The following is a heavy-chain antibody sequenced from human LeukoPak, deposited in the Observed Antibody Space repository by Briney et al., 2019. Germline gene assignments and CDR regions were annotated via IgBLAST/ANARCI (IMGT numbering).Heavy chain of an antibody. V-gene: IGHV1-8*01. CDR1: GYTFTSYD. CDR3: VRGISYYDSSGYVYYFDY. J-gene: IGHJ4*02. CDR2: MNPNSGNT. Sequence: ASVKVSCKASGYTFTSYDINWVRQATGQGLEWMGWMNPNSGNTGYAQKFQGRVTMTRNTSISTAYMELSSLRSEDTAVYYCVRGISYYDSSGYVYYFDYWGQGTLVTVSS. D-gene: IGHD3-22*01.